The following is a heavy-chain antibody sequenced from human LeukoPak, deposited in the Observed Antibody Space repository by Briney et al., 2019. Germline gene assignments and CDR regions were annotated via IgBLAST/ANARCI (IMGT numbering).Heavy chain of an antibody. D-gene: IGHD5-18*01. V-gene: IGHV4-4*08. CDR3: ARGLDTAKVGY. Sequence: SETLSLTCTVSGASISVYYWTWIRQPPGKGLEWLGHIHPSGSTYSNPSLRSRVTVSVDTPKNQFSLTLSSVTAADTAMYLCARGLDTAKVGYWGQGTLVTVPS. J-gene: IGHJ4*02. CDR2: IHPSGST. CDR1: GASISVYY.